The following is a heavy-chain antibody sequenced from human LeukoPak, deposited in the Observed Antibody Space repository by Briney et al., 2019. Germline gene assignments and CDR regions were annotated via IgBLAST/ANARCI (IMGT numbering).Heavy chain of an antibody. CDR1: GYTFTSYY. V-gene: IGHV1-46*01. D-gene: IGHD6-19*01. CDR3: ARDKGSSGWYNYCFDY. Sequence: ASVKVSCKASGYTFTSYYMHWVRQAPGQGLEWMGIINPSGGSTSYAQKFQGRVTMTRDTSTSTVYMELSSLRSEDTAGYYCARDKGSSGWYNYCFDYWGQGTLVTVSS. CDR2: INPSGGST. J-gene: IGHJ4*02.